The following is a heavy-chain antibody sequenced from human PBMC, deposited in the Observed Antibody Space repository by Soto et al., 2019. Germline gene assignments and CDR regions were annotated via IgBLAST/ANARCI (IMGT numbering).Heavy chain of an antibody. CDR1: GGSISSSSYY. J-gene: IGHJ4*02. CDR3: ERHPSLPPFDY. CDR2: IYYSGST. D-gene: IGHD1-26*01. V-gene: IGHV4-39*01. Sequence: PSETLSLTCTVSGGSISSSSYYWGWIRQPPGKGLEWIGSIYYSGSTYYNPSLKSRVTISVDTSKNQFSLKLSSVTAADTAVYYCERHPSLPPFDYWGQGTLVTVSS.